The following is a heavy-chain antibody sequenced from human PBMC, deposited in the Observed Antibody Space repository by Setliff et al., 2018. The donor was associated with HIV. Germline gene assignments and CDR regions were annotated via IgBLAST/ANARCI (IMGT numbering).Heavy chain of an antibody. Sequence: PSETLSLTCAVYGGSFSGYYWSWIRQPPGKGLEWIGEINHSGSTNYNPSLKSRVTISVDTSKNQFSLNLSSVTAADTAVYYCARAHYYGSGSNNVGLDCFDIWGQGTMVTVSS. J-gene: IGHJ3*02. D-gene: IGHD3-10*01. CDR2: INHSGST. CDR1: GGSFSGYY. CDR3: ARAHYYGSGSNNVGLDCFDI. V-gene: IGHV4-34*01.